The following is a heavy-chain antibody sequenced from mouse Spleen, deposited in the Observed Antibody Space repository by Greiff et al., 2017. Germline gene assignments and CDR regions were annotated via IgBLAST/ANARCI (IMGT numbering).Heavy chain of an antibody. CDR3: ARETGSSYAMDY. D-gene: IGHD1-1*01. V-gene: IGHV1S137*01. CDR2: ISTYYGDA. Sequence: QVQLQQSGAELVRPGVSVKISCKGSGYTFTDYAMHWVKQSHAKSLEWIGVISTYYGDASYNQKFKGKATMTVDKSSSTAYMELARLTSEDSAIYYCARETGSSYAMDYWGQGTSVTVSS. J-gene: IGHJ4*01. CDR1: GYTFTDYA.